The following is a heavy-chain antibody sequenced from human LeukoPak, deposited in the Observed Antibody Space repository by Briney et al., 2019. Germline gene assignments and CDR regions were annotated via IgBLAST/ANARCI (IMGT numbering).Heavy chain of an antibody. CDR3: ARDPASYYYYYYMDV. Sequence: ASVKVSCKASGYTFTGYYMHWMRQAPGQGLEWMGWINPNSGGTNYAQKFQGRVTMTRDTSISTAYMELSRLRSDDTAVYYCARDPASYYYYYYMDVWGKGTTVTISS. D-gene: IGHD2-2*01. CDR2: INPNSGGT. CDR1: GYTFTGYY. J-gene: IGHJ6*03. V-gene: IGHV1-2*02.